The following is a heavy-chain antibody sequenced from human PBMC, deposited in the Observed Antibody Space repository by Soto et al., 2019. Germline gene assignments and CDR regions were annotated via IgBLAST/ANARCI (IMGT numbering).Heavy chain of an antibody. CDR1: GGSISSYY. CDR3: ARVRRFLEWRPMGGMDV. D-gene: IGHD3-3*01. V-gene: IGHV4-59*01. CDR2: IYYSGST. J-gene: IGHJ6*02. Sequence: SETLSLTGTVSGGSISSYYWSWIRQPPGKGLEWIGYIYYSGSTNYNPSLKSRVTISVDTSKNQFSLKLSSVTAADTAVYYCARVRRFLEWRPMGGMDVWGQGTTVTVSS.